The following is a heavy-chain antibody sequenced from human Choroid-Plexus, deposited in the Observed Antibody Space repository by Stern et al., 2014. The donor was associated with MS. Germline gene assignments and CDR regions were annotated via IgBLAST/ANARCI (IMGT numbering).Heavy chain of an antibody. CDR3: AKDRQYLTYFFDH. Sequence: VQLVESGGGVVQPGRPLRLSCVASGFTFGSCAMPWVRQAPGKGLEGVAGVSYDGSNKYYADSVKGRFTISRDNSQNTLYMQMSSLRPEDTAVYYCAKDRQYLTYFFDHWGQGFLVTVSS. CDR1: GFTFGSCA. D-gene: IGHD2/OR15-2a*01. J-gene: IGHJ5*02. V-gene: IGHV3-30*18. CDR2: VSYDGSNK.